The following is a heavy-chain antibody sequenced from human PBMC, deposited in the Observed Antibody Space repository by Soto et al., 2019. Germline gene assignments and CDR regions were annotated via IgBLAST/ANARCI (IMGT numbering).Heavy chain of an antibody. CDR3: AKDRGSPYYYYGMDV. Sequence: QVQLVESGGGVVQPGRSLRLSCAASGFTFSSYGMHWVRQAPGKGLEWVAVISYDGSNKYYADSVKGRFTISRDNSKNTLYLQMNSLRAEDTAVYYCAKDRGSPYYYYGMDVW. V-gene: IGHV3-30*18. CDR1: GFTFSSYG. CDR2: ISYDGSNK. D-gene: IGHD1-26*01. J-gene: IGHJ6*01.